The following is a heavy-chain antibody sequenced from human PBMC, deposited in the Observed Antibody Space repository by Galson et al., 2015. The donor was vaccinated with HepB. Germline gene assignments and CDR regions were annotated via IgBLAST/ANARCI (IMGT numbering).Heavy chain of an antibody. CDR3: ARRAEYSGSYDFDY. Sequence: ETLSLTCTVSGGSISSSYYYWGWIRQPPGMRPEWIGSINYSGTTYYNPSLKSRVTMSVDTSKNQFSLKMSSVTAADTAVYYCARRAEYSGSYDFDYWGRGTLVTVSS. V-gene: IGHV4-39*01. CDR1: GGSISSSYYY. D-gene: IGHD1-26*01. J-gene: IGHJ4*02. CDR2: INYSGTT.